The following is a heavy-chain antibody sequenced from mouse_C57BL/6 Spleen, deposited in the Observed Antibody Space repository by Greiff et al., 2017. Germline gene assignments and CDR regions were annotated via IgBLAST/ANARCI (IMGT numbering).Heavy chain of an antibody. D-gene: IGHD3-2*02. CDR2: IYPGDGDT. J-gene: IGHJ4*01. Sequence: VKLQQSGAELVKPGASVKISCKASGYAFSSYWMNWVKQRPGKGLEWIGQIYPGDGDTNYNGKFKGKATLTADKSSSTAYMQLSSLTSEDSAVYFCATRQLRRGYAMDYWGQGTSVTVSS. V-gene: IGHV1-80*01. CDR1: GYAFSSYW. CDR3: ATRQLRRGYAMDY.